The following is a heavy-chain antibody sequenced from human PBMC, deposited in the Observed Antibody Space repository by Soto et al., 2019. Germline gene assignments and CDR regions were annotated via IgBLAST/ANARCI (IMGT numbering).Heavy chain of an antibody. D-gene: IGHD1-26*01. CDR1: GYSFTSHW. Sequence: GESLKISCKGSGYSFTSHWIGWVRQMPGKGLEWMGIIYPGDSDTRYNPSFQGQVTISADKSINTAYLQWSGLKASDTAIYYCARISGNYLSFYYGLDVWGQGTTVTVSS. CDR3: ARISGNYLSFYYGLDV. V-gene: IGHV5-51*01. CDR2: IYPGDSDT. J-gene: IGHJ6*02.